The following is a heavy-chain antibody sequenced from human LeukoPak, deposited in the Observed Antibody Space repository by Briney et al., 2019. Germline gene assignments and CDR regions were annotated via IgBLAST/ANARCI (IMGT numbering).Heavy chain of an antibody. V-gene: IGHV3-23*01. CDR1: GFTFSRFA. D-gene: IGHD3-22*01. CDR3: ATYRRGYHDSSESYYFDY. J-gene: IGHJ4*02. Sequence: GGSLRLSCAASGFTFSRFAMSWVRQAPGKGLEWVSGISGSGDTTYYADSVRGRFTISRDNSKNTLYLQMNGLRAEDTAVYYCATYRRGYHDSSESYYFDYWGQGTLVTVSS. CDR2: ISGSGDTT.